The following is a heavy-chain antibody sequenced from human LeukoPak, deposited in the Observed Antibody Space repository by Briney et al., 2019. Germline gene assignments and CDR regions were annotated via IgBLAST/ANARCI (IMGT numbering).Heavy chain of an antibody. CDR1: GGSFSDYY. Sequence: SETLSLTCAVYGGSFSDYYWSWIRQPPGKGLEWIGEINHSGSTNYNPSLKSRVTISVDTSKNQFSLKLSSVTAADTAVYYRARRLAAAGAFDCWGQGTLVTVSS. CDR3: ARRLAAAGAFDC. J-gene: IGHJ4*02. V-gene: IGHV4-34*01. D-gene: IGHD6-13*01. CDR2: INHSGST.